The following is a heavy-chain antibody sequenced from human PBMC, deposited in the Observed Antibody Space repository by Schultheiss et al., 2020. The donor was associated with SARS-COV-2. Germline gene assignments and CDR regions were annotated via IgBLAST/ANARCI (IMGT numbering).Heavy chain of an antibody. CDR2: IWYDGSNK. Sequence: GGSLRLSCAASGFTFSNAWMSWVRQAPGKGLEWVAVIWYDGSNKYYADSVKGRFTISRDNSKNTLYLQMNSLRAEDTAVYYCARDRAIGEHFDYWGQGTLVTVSS. CDR3: ARDRAIGEHFDY. D-gene: IGHD2-21*01. CDR1: GFTFSNAW. J-gene: IGHJ4*02. V-gene: IGHV3-33*08.